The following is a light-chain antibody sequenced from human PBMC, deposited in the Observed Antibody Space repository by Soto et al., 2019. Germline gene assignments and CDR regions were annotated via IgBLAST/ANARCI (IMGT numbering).Light chain of an antibody. CDR3: SSYTSSSTILDV. CDR2: DVS. J-gene: IGLJ1*01. CDR1: SSDVGGYNY. Sequence: QSALTQPASVSGSPGQSITISCTGTSSDVGGYNYVSWYHQHPGKAPKLMIYDVSNRPSGVSNLFSGSKSGNTASLTISGLQAEDEADYCSSYTSSSTILDVFGTGTKVTVL. V-gene: IGLV2-14*01.